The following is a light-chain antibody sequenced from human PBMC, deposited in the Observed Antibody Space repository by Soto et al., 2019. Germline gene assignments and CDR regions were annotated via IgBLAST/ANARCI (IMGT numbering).Light chain of an antibody. CDR1: QSLSRW. J-gene: IGKJ1*01. V-gene: IGKV1-5*01. Sequence: DIQMTQSPSTLSASVGDRVTITCRASQSLSRWLAWYQQKPGKAPKLLIYDASILASGVPSRFSGNGSGTEFILTIGSLQYDDFATYYCQQYNSPSRTFGQGT. CDR2: DAS. CDR3: QQYNSPSRT.